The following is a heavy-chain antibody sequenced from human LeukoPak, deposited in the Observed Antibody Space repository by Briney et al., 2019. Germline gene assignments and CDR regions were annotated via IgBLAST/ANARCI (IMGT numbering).Heavy chain of an antibody. J-gene: IGHJ4*02. V-gene: IGHV3-7*01. CDR2: IKEDGSAK. Sequence: GGSLRLSCAASGFTFNSYWMSWVRQAPGKGLEWVANIKEDGSAKYYVDSVKGRFITSRDNAKNSLFLQMNSLKAEDTAVYYCARGGRMGDNWGQGTLVTVSS. D-gene: IGHD1-26*01. CDR1: GFTFNSYW. CDR3: ARGGRMGDN.